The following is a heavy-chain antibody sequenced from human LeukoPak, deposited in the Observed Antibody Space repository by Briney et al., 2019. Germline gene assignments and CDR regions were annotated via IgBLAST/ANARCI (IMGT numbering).Heavy chain of an antibody. V-gene: IGHV3-43*02. CDR2: ISGDGGST. D-gene: IGHD5-24*01. CDR1: GFTFDDYA. J-gene: IGHJ4*02. CDR3: AKFEDGYNPFDY. Sequence: GRSLRLSCAASGFTFDDYAMHWVRQAPGKGLKWVSLISGDGGSTYYADSVKGRFTISRDNSKNSLYLQMNSLRTEDTALYYCAKFEDGYNPFDYWGQGTLVTVSS.